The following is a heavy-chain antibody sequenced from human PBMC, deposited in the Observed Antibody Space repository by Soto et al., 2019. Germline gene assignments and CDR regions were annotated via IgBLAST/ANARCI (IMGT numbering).Heavy chain of an antibody. V-gene: IGHV1-69*01. CDR3: ARGDSPYYYDSSGYYNDF. D-gene: IGHD3-22*01. J-gene: IGHJ4*02. CDR2: SIPIFGTP. CDR1: GGTFSGYA. Sequence: VQLVQSGAEVKKPGSSVKVSCKASGGTFSGYAITWVRQAPGHGLEWIGGSIPIFGTPTYAPQFQGRVTIAADEATSTTYMELRGLRSEDTAVYYCARGDSPYYYDSSGYYNDFWGQGTLVTVSS.